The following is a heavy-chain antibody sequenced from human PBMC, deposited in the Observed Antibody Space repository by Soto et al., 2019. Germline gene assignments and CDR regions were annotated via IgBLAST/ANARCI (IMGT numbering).Heavy chain of an antibody. Sequence: QVQLQESGPGLVKPSQTLSLTCTVSGGSISSGYYYWSWIRQPPGKGLEWLGYTQYNGSPYYNPSLKSRRTIPVETSKNQFSLKLSSVTAADTAVYYFARDRGIGTSWFDPWGQGTLVTVSS. CDR2: TQYNGSP. V-gene: IGHV4-30-4*01. J-gene: IGHJ5*02. CDR3: ARDRGIGTSWFDP. D-gene: IGHD1-7*01. CDR1: GGSISSGYYY.